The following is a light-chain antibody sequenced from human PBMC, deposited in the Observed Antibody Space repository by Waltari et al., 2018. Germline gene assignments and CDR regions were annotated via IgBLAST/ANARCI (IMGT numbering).Light chain of an antibody. CDR3: QQYYSPPLT. CDR2: WAS. CDR1: QSVFYSSNNKNN. V-gene: IGKV4-1*01. Sequence: DIVMTQSPDSLAVSLGERATINCKSSQSVFYSSNNKNNLGWYQQKPRQPPNRLIYWASTRKPGVPDRFSGSGYVTNFTLTINSLQAEDVALYYCQQYYSPPLTFGQGTKVEIK. J-gene: IGKJ1*01.